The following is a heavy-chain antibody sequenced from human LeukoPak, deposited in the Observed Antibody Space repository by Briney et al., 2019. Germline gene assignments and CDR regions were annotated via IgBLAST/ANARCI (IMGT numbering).Heavy chain of an antibody. D-gene: IGHD3-9*01. Sequence: SETLSLTCAVYGGSFSGYYWSWIRQPAGKGLEWIGRIYTSGSTNYNPSLKSRVTMSVDTSKNQFSLKLSSVTAADTAVYYCARGGGYYDILTGDDAFDIWGQGTMVTVSS. CDR1: GGSFSGYY. V-gene: IGHV4-59*10. J-gene: IGHJ3*02. CDR3: ARGGGYYDILTGDDAFDI. CDR2: IYTSGST.